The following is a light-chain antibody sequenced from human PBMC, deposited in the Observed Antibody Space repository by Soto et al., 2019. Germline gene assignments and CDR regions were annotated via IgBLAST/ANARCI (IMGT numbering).Light chain of an antibody. CDR3: QQYGSSLRT. CDR2: GAS. Sequence: EIGLTQSPGTLSLSPGERATLSCRARQSVTSSYLAWYQQKPGQAPRLLIYGASSRATGIPDRFSGSGSGTDFTLTISRLEPEDFAVYYCQQYGSSLRTFGQG. CDR1: QSVTSSY. J-gene: IGKJ1*01. V-gene: IGKV3-20*01.